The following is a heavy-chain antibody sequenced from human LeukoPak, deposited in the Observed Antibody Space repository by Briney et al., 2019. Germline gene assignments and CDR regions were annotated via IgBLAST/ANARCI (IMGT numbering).Heavy chain of an antibody. CDR3: ARGYSGSHGRLDY. V-gene: IGHV4-59*01. Sequence: SETLSLTCTVSGGSISSFCWSWIRQPPGKGLEWIGYIYYSGNTNYNPSLKNRVTISVDTSKNQFSLKLSSVTAADTAVYYCARGYSGSHGRLDYWGQGTLATVSS. D-gene: IGHD1-26*01. J-gene: IGHJ4*02. CDR1: GGSISSFC. CDR2: IYYSGNT.